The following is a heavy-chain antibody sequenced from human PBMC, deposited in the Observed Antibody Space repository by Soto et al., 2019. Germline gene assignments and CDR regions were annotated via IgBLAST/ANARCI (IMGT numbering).Heavy chain of an antibody. Sequence: GGSLRLSCAASGFTFSSYAMSWVRQAPGKGLEWVSAISGSGGSTYYADSVKGRFTISRDNSKNTLYLQMNSLRAEDTAVYYCAKVLKGPEQPPPGYWGQGTLVTRLL. J-gene: IGHJ4*02. D-gene: IGHD5-18*01. CDR3: AKVLKGPEQPPPGY. CDR1: GFTFSSYA. CDR2: ISGSGGST. V-gene: IGHV3-23*01.